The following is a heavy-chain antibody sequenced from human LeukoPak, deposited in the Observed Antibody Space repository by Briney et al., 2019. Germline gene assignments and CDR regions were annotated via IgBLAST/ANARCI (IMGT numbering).Heavy chain of an antibody. V-gene: IGHV1-18*03. CDR2: ISTYNGNT. CDR3: ARDLHRVVVRGVPHYYYYMDV. CDR1: GYTFTSYG. Sequence: GASVKVSCKASGYTFTSYGISWVRQAPGQGLEWMGWISTYNGNTNYAQKLQGRVTMTTDTSTSTAYMELRSLRSDDMVVYYCARDLHRVVVRGVPHYYYYMDVWGKGTTVTISS. D-gene: IGHD3-10*01. J-gene: IGHJ6*03.